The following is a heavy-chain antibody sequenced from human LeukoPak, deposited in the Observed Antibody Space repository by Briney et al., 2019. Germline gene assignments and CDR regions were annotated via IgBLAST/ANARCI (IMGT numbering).Heavy chain of an antibody. CDR3: ATGNYYAFGH. J-gene: IGHJ4*02. CDR2: INGDGSTT. CDR1: GFAFNKYW. V-gene: IGHV3-74*01. D-gene: IGHD3-10*01. Sequence: GGSLRLSCAASGFAFNKYWMHWVRQTPGKGLVWVSRINGDGSTTSYADSVKGGFTISRDNAKNTLYLQMSSLRAEDTAVYYCATGNYYAFGHWGQRTLVTVSS.